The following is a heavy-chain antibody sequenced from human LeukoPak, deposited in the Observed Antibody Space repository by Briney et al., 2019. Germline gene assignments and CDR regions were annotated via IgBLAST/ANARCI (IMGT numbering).Heavy chain of an antibody. J-gene: IGHJ5*02. CDR3: ARGRLIVVVPAATINWFDP. Sequence: PSETLSLTCAVYGGSFSGYYWSWIRQPPGKGLEWIEEINHSGSTNYNPSLKSRVTISVDTSKNQFSLKLSSVTAADTAVYYCARGRLIVVVPAATINWFDPWGQGTLVTVSS. CDR1: GGSFSGYY. V-gene: IGHV4-34*01. D-gene: IGHD2-2*01. CDR2: INHSGST.